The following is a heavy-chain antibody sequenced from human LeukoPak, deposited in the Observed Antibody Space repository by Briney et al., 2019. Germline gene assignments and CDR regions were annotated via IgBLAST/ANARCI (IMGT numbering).Heavy chain of an antibody. CDR3: ARVRPGYYDRSGYYYVGDY. Sequence: ASVNVSCKASGYTFTSYDISWVRQAPGQGLEWMGWISAYNGNTNYAQKLQGRVTMTTDTSTSTAYMEQRSLRSEDTAVYYCARVRPGYYDRSGYYYVGDYWGQGTLVTVSS. CDR2: ISAYNGNT. CDR1: GYTFTSYD. J-gene: IGHJ4*02. V-gene: IGHV1-18*01. D-gene: IGHD3-22*01.